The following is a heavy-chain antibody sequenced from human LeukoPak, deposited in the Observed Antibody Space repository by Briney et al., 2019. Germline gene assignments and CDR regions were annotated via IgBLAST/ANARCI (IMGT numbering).Heavy chain of an antibody. J-gene: IGHJ6*02. CDR3: ARVPDIVGGRESYYYYGMDV. D-gene: IGHD2-15*01. V-gene: IGHV1-69*04. CDR2: IIPILGIA. Sequence: GASVKVSCKASGGTFSSYAISWVRQAPGQGLEWMGRIIPILGIANYAQKFQGRVTITADKSTSTAYMELSSLRSEDTAVYHCARVPDIVGGRESYYYYGMDVWGQGTTVTVSS. CDR1: GGTFSSYA.